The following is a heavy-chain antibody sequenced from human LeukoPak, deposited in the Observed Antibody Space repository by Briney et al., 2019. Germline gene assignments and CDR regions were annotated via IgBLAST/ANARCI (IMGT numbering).Heavy chain of an antibody. CDR1: GFTFSSYS. J-gene: IGHJ4*02. D-gene: IGHD3-10*01. V-gene: IGHV3-21*01. CDR3: AKDSSLGVTMVRGVIPFLFGGFDY. Sequence: PGGSLRLSCAASGFTFSSYSMNWVRQAPGKGLEWVSSISSSSSYIYYADSVKGRFTISRDNAKNSLYLQMNSLRAEDTAVYYCAKDSSLGVTMVRGVIPFLFGGFDYWGQGTLVTVSS. CDR2: ISSSSSYI.